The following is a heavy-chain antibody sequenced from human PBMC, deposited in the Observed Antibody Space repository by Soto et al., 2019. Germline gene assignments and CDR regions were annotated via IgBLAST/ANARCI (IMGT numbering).Heavy chain of an antibody. J-gene: IGHJ4*02. D-gene: IGHD2-15*01. CDR1: GGSFSDCN. CDR2: IDYSGRT. Sequence: QVQLQQWGAGLLKPSETLSLTCAVYGGSFSDCNWSWIRQPPGKGLEWIGEIDYSGRTSYNPSLKNRLTISVDTSKNQFSLKLSSVTAADTAVYYCARGGRMGVAATPIRYWGQGTLVTVSS. V-gene: IGHV4-34*01. CDR3: ARGGRMGVAATPIRY.